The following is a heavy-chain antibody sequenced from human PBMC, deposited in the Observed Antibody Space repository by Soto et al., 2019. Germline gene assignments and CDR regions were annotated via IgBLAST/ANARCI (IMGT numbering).Heavy chain of an antibody. CDR3: ARRVLLGSIKPRPGTIFGVVSAFDI. D-gene: IGHD3-3*01. J-gene: IGHJ3*02. V-gene: IGHV4-59*08. CDR1: GGSISSYY. CDR2: IYYSGST. Sequence: LSLTCTVSGGSISSYYWSWIRQPPGKGLEWIGYIYYSGSTNYNPSLKSRVTISVDTSKNQFSLKLSSVTAADTAVYYCARRVLLGSIKPRPGTIFGVVSAFDIWGQGTMVTVSS.